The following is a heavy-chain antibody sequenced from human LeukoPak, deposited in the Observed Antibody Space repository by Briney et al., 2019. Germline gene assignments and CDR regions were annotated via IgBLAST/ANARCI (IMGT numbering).Heavy chain of an antibody. CDR1: GGSISSSSYY. CDR2: IYYSGST. CDR3: ARVGYGDVLDY. J-gene: IGHJ4*02. V-gene: IGHV4-39*07. D-gene: IGHD4-17*01. Sequence: PSETLSLTCTVSGGSISSSSYYWGWIRQPPGKGLEWIGSIYYSGSTYYNPSLKSRVTISVDTSKNQFSLKLSSVTAADTAVYYCARVGYGDVLDYWGQGTLVTVSS.